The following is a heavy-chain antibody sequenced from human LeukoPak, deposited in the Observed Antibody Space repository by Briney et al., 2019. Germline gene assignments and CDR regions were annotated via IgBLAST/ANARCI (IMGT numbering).Heavy chain of an antibody. Sequence: PSETLSLTCTVSGGSISSGGYYWSWIRQPPGKGLEWIGYIYYSGSTNYNPSLKSRVTMSVDTSKNQFSLKLSSVTAADTAVYYCARASASPGYYYYYYMDVWGKGTTVTVSS. CDR1: GGSISSGGYY. J-gene: IGHJ6*03. V-gene: IGHV4-61*08. D-gene: IGHD3-10*01. CDR3: ARASASPGYYYYYYMDV. CDR2: IYYSGST.